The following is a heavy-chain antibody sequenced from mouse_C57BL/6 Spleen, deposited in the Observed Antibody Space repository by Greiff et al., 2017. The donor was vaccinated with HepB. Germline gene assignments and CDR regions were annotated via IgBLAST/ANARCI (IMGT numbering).Heavy chain of an antibody. CDR1: GYTFTDYY. Sequence: EVQLQQSGPELVKPGASVKISCKASGYTFTDYYMNWVKQSHGKSLEWIGDINPNNGGTSYKQKFKGKATLTVDKSSSTAYMELRSLTSEDSAVYYCARGGIAVDYWGQGTTLTVSS. V-gene: IGHV1-26*01. CDR3: ARGGIAVDY. J-gene: IGHJ2*01. CDR2: INPNNGGT.